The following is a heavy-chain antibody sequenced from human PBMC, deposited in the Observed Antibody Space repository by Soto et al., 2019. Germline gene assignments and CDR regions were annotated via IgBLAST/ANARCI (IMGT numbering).Heavy chain of an antibody. J-gene: IGHJ3*02. D-gene: IGHD2-21*02. V-gene: IGHV2-5*02. CDR3: AQLGGGDAFDI. CDR2: IYWDDDK. Sequence: QITLKESGPPLVKPTQTLTLTCTFSGFSLSTSGVGVGWIRQPPGKALEWLALIYWDDDKRYSPSLKSRLTITKDTSKNQVVLTMTNMDPVDTATYYCAQLGGGDAFDIWGQGTMVTVSS. CDR1: GFSLSTSGVG.